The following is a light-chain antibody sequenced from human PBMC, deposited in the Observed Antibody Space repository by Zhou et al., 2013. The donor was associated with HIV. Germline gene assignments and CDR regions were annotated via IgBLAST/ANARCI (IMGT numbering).Light chain of an antibody. Sequence: AIRMTQSPSSLSASTGDRVTITCRASQGISSYLAWYQQKPGKAPKVLIFAASTLQSGVPSSFSGSGSGTDFTLTISCLQSEDFATYYCQQYYSYPMYTFGQGTKLEIK. J-gene: IGKJ2*01. CDR2: AAS. CDR3: QQYYSYPMYT. V-gene: IGKV1-8*01. CDR1: QGISSY.